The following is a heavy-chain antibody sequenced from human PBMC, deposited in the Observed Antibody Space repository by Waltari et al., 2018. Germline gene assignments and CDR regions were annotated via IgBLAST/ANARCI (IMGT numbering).Heavy chain of an antibody. Sequence: QLQESGPGLLQPSGTLSLCRAVSGDSVTSANWWSWVRQSPQRGLEWIGQVLSTGKTNYSPSFASRVTMSRDASNNQISLKVTSATAADTAVYYCARDRGRGLYLDVWGPGTLVTVSP. J-gene: IGHJ4*02. CDR2: VLSTGKT. CDR1: GDSVTSANW. V-gene: IGHV4-4*02. D-gene: IGHD2-15*01. CDR3: ARDRGRGLYLDV.